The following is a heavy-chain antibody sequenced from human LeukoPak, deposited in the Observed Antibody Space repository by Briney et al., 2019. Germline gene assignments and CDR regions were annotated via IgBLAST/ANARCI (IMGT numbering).Heavy chain of an antibody. CDR2: IEQDGSEK. D-gene: IGHD4-23*01. V-gene: IGHV3-7*03. CDR1: GFTFSSYW. J-gene: IGHJ6*04. CDR3: ARDAVTKYYYGMDV. Sequence: GGSLRLSCAASGFTFSSYWMSWVRQAPGKGLEWVANIEQDGSEKYYVDSVKGRFTISRDNAKNSLYLQMNSLRAEDTAVYYCARDAVTKYYYGMDVWGKGTTVTVSS.